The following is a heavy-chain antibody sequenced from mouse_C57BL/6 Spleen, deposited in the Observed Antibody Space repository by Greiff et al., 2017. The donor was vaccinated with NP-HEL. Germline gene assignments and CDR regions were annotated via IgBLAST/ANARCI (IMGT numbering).Heavy chain of an antibody. V-gene: IGHV7-3*01. Sequence: EVKLMESGGGLVQPGGSLSLSCAASGFTFTDYYMSWVRQPPGKALEWLGFIRNKANGYTTEYSASVKGRFTISRDNSQSILYLQMNALRAEDSATYYCARYIPYGSSRGVFDYWGQGTTRTVSS. D-gene: IGHD1-1*01. CDR2: IRNKANGYTT. CDR1: GFTFTDYY. J-gene: IGHJ2*01. CDR3: ARYIPYGSSRGVFDY.